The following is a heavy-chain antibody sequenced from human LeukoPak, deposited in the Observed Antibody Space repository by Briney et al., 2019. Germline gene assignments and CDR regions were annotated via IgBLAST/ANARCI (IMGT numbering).Heavy chain of an antibody. V-gene: IGHV3-30-3*01. CDR2: ISYDGSNK. CDR3: ASSHVLRYFE. Sequence: GGSLRLSCAASGVTFSSYAMHWVRQAPGKGLEWVAVISYDGSNKYYADSVKGRFTISRDNSKNTLYLQMNSLRAEDTAVYYCASSHVLRYFEWGQGTLVTVSS. CDR1: GVTFSSYA. D-gene: IGHD3-9*01. J-gene: IGHJ4*02.